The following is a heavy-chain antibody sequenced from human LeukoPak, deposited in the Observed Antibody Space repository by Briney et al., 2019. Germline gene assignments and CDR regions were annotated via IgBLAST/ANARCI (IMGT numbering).Heavy chain of an antibody. V-gene: IGHV1-24*01. Sequence: GASVKVSCKVSGYTLTELSMHWVRQAPGKGLEWMGGFDPEDGETIYAQKFQGRVTMTGDTSTDTAYMELSSLRSEDTAVYYCATGSIVATRAGATFDIWGQGTMVTVSS. CDR1: GYTLTELS. CDR3: ATGSIVATRAGATFDI. J-gene: IGHJ3*02. CDR2: FDPEDGET. D-gene: IGHD5-12*01.